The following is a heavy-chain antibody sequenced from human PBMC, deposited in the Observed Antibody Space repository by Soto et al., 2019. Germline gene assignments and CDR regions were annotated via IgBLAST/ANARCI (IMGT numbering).Heavy chain of an antibody. V-gene: IGHV3-23*01. CDR1: GFTFSSYA. CDR2: ISGSGSNP. J-gene: IGHJ4*02. D-gene: IGHD3-10*01. Sequence: EVQVLXSGGGLVQPGGSLRLSCAASGFTFSSYAMSWVRQAPGQGLEWVSAISGSGSNPYYADSVKGRFTXSXXXSKXXXXXXXXXXXXXXXXLYYCAKXASMXIRDGFDHWGQGTLVTVSS. CDR3: AKXASMXIRDGFDH.